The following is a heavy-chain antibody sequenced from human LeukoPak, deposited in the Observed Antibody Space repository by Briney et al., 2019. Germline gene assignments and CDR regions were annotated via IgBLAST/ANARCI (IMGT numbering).Heavy chain of an antibody. V-gene: IGHV3-20*04. CDR3: ARDLSQWYDYVWGSYRSKYYFDY. D-gene: IGHD3-16*02. J-gene: IGHJ4*02. Sequence: GGSLRLSCAASGFTFDDYGMSWVRQAPGKGLEWVSGINWNGGSTGCADSVKGRFTISRDNAKNSLYLQMNSLRAEDTALYYCARDLSQWYDYVWGSYRSKYYFDYWGQGTLVTVSS. CDR2: INWNGGST. CDR1: GFTFDDYG.